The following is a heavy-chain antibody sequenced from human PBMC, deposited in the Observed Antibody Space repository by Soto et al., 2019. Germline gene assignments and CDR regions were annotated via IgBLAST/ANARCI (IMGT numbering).Heavy chain of an antibody. CDR2: ISAYNGYT. CDR1: GYTLSSYG. J-gene: IGHJ6*02. Sequence: QVQLVQSGAEVKKPGASVTVSCKASGYTLSSYGITWVRQAPGQGLEWMGWISAYNGYTDYAQRLQGRVTMTTDTSTSTAYMEVRSLRSDDTAVYYCARGRCSGATCYSGYGMDVWGQGTTVTVSS. V-gene: IGHV1-18*01. CDR3: ARGRCSGATCYSGYGMDV. D-gene: IGHD2-15*01.